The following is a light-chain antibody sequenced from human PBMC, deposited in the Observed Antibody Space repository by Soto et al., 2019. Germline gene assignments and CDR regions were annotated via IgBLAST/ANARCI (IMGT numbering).Light chain of an antibody. CDR3: QQRSDWPLT. CDR2: GAS. Sequence: EIVLTQSPATLSLSPGERATLSCKASQNIRSHLAWYLQKPGQPPRLLIFGASNRATGIPARFSGSGSGTDFTLTIGSLEPEDSGLYYCQQRSDWPLTFGGGARVEVK. V-gene: IGKV3-11*01. J-gene: IGKJ4*01. CDR1: QNIRSH.